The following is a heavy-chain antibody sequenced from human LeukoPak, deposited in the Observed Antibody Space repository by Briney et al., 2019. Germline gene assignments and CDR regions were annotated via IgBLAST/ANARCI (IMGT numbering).Heavy chain of an antibody. D-gene: IGHD4-17*01. Sequence: GGSLRLSCVVSGFTFSTYWMSWVRQAPGKGLEWVANIQQDGSEKYYVDSVKGRFTISRDNAKNSLYLQMNSLRAEDTAVYYCARSYGDYFDYWGQGTLVTVSS. J-gene: IGHJ4*02. V-gene: IGHV3-7*01. CDR3: ARSYGDYFDY. CDR1: GFTFSTYW. CDR2: IQQDGSEK.